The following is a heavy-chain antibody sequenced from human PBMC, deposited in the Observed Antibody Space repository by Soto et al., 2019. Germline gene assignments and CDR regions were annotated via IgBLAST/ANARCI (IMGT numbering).Heavy chain of an antibody. CDR1: GFSVSSNY. Sequence: EVQLVESGGGLIQPGGSLRLSCAASGFSVSSNYTSWVRQAPGKGLEWVSVFYTDGSRYYADSVKGRCTMSRDTSKNTLNLQMNSLRAEDTAVYYCTREDYYGSKMHGMDVWGQGTTVTVSS. D-gene: IGHD3-22*01. CDR3: TREDYYGSKMHGMDV. J-gene: IGHJ6*02. V-gene: IGHV3-53*01. CDR2: FYTDGSR.